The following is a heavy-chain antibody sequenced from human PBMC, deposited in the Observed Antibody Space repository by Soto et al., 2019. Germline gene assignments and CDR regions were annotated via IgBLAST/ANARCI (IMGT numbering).Heavy chain of an antibody. Sequence: QITLKESGPPRVKPTQTLMLTCTFSGFSLTTSGVGVGWIRKTPGKALEWLAVIYWDDDKRYSPSLKSRLTITKDTSKNQVALTMAYMDPVDTATYFCAHRGYMYGNWDHGYFDYWGQGILVTVSS. CDR3: AHRGYMYGNWDHGYFDY. CDR1: GFSLTTSGVG. CDR2: IYWDDDK. J-gene: IGHJ4*02. V-gene: IGHV2-5*02. D-gene: IGHD5-18*01.